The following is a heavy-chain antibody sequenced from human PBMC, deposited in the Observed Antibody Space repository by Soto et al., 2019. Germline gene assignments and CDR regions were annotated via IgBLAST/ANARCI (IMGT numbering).Heavy chain of an antibody. J-gene: IGHJ4*02. CDR1: GYTFTSYG. D-gene: IGHD3-3*01. V-gene: IGHV1-18*04. CDR2: ISAYNGNT. CDR3: ARGIPSLRFLEWLLFDY. Sequence: ASVKVSCKASGYTFTSYGISWVRQAPGQGLEWMGWISAYNGNTNYAQKLQGRVTMTTDTSTSTAYMELRSLRSDDTAVYYCARGIPSLRFLEWLLFDYWGQGTLVTVYS.